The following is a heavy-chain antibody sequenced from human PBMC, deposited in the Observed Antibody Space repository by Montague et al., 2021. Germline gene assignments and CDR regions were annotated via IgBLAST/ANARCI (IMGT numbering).Heavy chain of an antibody. J-gene: IGHJ3*02. Sequence: TLSLTCTVSGGSISSGGYYWNWIRQHPGKGLEWIGYIYYRGSTYYNPSLKSRVSISVDTSKNQFSLKLSSVTAADTAVYYCARVTDSSGYYWGAFDIWGQGTMVTVSS. D-gene: IGHD3-22*01. V-gene: IGHV4-31*03. CDR3: ARVTDSSGYYWGAFDI. CDR2: IYYRGST. CDR1: GGSISSGGYY.